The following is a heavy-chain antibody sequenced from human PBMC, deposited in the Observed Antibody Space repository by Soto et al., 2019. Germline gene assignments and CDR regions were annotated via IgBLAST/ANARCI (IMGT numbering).Heavy chain of an antibody. CDR2: IYYSGST. CDR3: ARGRGDTLFGAFDI. J-gene: IGHJ3*02. V-gene: IGHV4-31*03. D-gene: IGHD2-21*01. CDR1: GGSISSGGYY. Sequence: TSETLSLTCTVSGGSISSGGYYWSWIRQHPGKGLEWIGYIYYSGSTYYNPSLKSRVTISVDTSKNQFSLKLSSVTAADTAVYYCARGRGDTLFGAFDIWGQGTMVTVSS.